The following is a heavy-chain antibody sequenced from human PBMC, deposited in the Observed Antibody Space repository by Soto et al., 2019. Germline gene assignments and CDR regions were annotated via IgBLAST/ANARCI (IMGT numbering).Heavy chain of an antibody. CDR1: GYSFTEYW. Sequence: PGESLKISCKDSGYSFTEYWIAWVRQMPGKGLEWMGIIYPGDSDIRYSPSFQGQVTISVDKSISTAYLQWSSLKASDTAMYYCAVSSSGWYLVFDYWGQGTLVTVSS. CDR3: AVSSSGWYLVFDY. J-gene: IGHJ4*02. V-gene: IGHV5-51*01. CDR2: IYPGDSDI. D-gene: IGHD6-19*01.